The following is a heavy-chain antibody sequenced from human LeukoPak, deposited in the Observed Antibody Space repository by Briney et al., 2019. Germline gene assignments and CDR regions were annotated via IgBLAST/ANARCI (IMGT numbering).Heavy chain of an antibody. Sequence: GGSLRLSCAASGFTFSSYAMSWVRQAPGKGLEWVSAISGSGGSTYYADSVKGRFTISRDNSKNTLYLQMNSLRVEDTAVYYCTRVTSPMATSLGYWGQGTLVTVSS. CDR1: GFTFSSYA. V-gene: IGHV3-23*01. CDR2: ISGSGGST. J-gene: IGHJ4*02. D-gene: IGHD5-24*01. CDR3: TRVTSPMATSLGY.